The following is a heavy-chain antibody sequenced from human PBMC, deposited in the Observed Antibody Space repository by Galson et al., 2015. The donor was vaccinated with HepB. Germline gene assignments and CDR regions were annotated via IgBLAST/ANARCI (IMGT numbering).Heavy chain of an antibody. J-gene: IGHJ4*02. CDR2: ISGDGDII. Sequence: SLRLSCAASGFPFNNYVMIWVRQAPGKGLEWVSGISGDGDIISYADSVRGRFTISRDNSKNTLYLQMNSLRAEDTAVYYCAKEPTSWGQGILVTVSS. CDR3: AKEPTS. V-gene: IGHV3-23*01. CDR1: GFPFNNYV.